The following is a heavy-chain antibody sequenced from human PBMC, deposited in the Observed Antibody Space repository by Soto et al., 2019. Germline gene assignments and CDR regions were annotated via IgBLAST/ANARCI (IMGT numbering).Heavy chain of an antibody. CDR1: GFTFSRYS. Sequence: EVQLVESGGGLVKPGGSLRLSCAASGFTFSRYSMNWVRPAPGKGLEWVSSISSSSSYIYYADSVKGRFTISRDNAKNSLYLQMNSLRAEDTAVYYCARELYGDYAGDYWGQGTLVTVSS. CDR3: ARELYGDYAGDY. J-gene: IGHJ4*02. V-gene: IGHV3-21*01. D-gene: IGHD4-17*01. CDR2: ISSSSSYI.